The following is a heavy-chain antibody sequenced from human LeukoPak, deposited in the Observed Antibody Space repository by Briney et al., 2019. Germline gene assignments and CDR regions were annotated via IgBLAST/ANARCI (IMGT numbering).Heavy chain of an antibody. J-gene: IGHJ4*02. Sequence: GGSLRLSCAASGFTFSSYAMNWVRQAPGKGLEWVSAIGGSGGSTYYADSVKGRFTISRDNSKNTLYLQMNSLRVEDTALYYCAKSDDSSGYYYGIVYWGQGTLVTVSS. CDR1: GFTFSSYA. CDR3: AKSDDSSGYYYGIVY. CDR2: IGGSGGST. V-gene: IGHV3-23*01. D-gene: IGHD3-22*01.